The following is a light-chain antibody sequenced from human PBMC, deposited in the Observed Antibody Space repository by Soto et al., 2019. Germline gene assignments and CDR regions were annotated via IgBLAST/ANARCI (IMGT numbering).Light chain of an antibody. CDR1: QTIRSW. V-gene: IGKV1-5*03. CDR2: KAS. CDR3: QQYNSYRT. Sequence: DIQMTQSPATLSGSVGDRVTIPCRASQTIRSWLAWYQQKPGKAPKLLIYKASTLKSGVPSRFSGSGSGTEFTLTISSLQPDDFATYYCQQYNSYRTFGQGTKVDIK. J-gene: IGKJ1*01.